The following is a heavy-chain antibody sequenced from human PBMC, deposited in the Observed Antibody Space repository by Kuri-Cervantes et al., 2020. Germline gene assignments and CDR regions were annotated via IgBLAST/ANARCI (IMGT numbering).Heavy chain of an antibody. J-gene: IGHJ4*02. CDR3: AKVLEQQLVLDY. CDR1: GFNFDDYG. V-gene: IGHV3-20*04. Sequence: GESLKISCAASGFNFDDYGMSWVRQAPGKGLEWVSGINWDGGSTGYADSVKGRLTISRDNSKNTLYLQMNSLRAEDTAVYYCAKVLEQQLVLDYWGQGTLVTVSS. D-gene: IGHD6-13*01. CDR2: INWDGGST.